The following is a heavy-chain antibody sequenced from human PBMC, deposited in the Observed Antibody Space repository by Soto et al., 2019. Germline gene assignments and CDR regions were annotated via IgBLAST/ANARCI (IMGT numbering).Heavy chain of an antibody. V-gene: IGHV1-18*01. CDR3: ARDRGSYYDSSGKDY. CDR2: ISAYNGNT. J-gene: IGHJ4*02. CDR1: GYTFTSYG. D-gene: IGHD3-22*01. Sequence: QVQLVQSGAEVKKPGASVKVSCKASGYTFTSYGISWVRQAPGQGLEWMGWISAYNGNTNYAQKLQGRVTMTTDTSPRTAYMELRSLRYDDTAVYYCARDRGSYYDSSGKDYWGQGTLVTVSS.